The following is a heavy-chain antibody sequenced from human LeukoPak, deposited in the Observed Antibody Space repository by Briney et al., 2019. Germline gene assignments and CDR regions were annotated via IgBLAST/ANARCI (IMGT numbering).Heavy chain of an antibody. D-gene: IGHD1-26*01. CDR3: ARVRFSYISELNWFDP. Sequence: ASVKVSCTASGYTFTSYTISWVRRAPGQGLEWMGWISAYNGDTNYAQKFQGRVTMTTDTSTTTAYMELRSLTSDDTAVYFCARVRFSYISELNWFDPWGQGTLVTVSS. CDR1: GYTFTSYT. V-gene: IGHV1-18*04. CDR2: ISAYNGDT. J-gene: IGHJ5*02.